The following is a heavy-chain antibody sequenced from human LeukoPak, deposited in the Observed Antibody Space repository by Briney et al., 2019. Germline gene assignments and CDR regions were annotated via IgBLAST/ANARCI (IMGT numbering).Heavy chain of an antibody. CDR2: ISAYNGNT. J-gene: IGHJ6*02. CDR1: GYTFTSYG. Sequence: ASVKVSCKASGYTFTSYGISWVRQAPGQGLEWMGWISAYNGNTNYAQKLQGRVTMTTDTSTSTAYMELRSLRSDDTAVYYCARGRVGATWLDYYYYYGMDVWGQGTTVTVSS. D-gene: IGHD1-26*01. CDR3: ARGRVGATWLDYYYYYGMDV. V-gene: IGHV1-18*01.